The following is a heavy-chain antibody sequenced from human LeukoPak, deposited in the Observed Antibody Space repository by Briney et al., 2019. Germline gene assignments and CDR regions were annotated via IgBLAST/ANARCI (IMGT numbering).Heavy chain of an antibody. V-gene: IGHV3-74*01. CDR1: GFTFSSYW. Sequence: GGSLRPSCAASGFTFSSYWMHWVRQAPGKGLVWVTRINSDGSSTSYADSVKGRFTISRDNAKNTLYLQMNSLRAEDTAVYYCARDITMARGAYGMDVWGQGTTVTVSS. CDR3: ARDITMARGAYGMDV. J-gene: IGHJ6*02. CDR2: INSDGSST. D-gene: IGHD3-10*01.